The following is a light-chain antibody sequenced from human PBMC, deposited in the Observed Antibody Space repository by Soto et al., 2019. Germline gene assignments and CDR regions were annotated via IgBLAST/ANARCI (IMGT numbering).Light chain of an antibody. J-gene: IGKJ1*01. V-gene: IGKV3-20*01. CDR1: RSVSDTL. Sequence: EIVLPQSPGTLSLSPGERATLSCRADRSVSDTLLTWFQQKPGQAPRLLIFGTSNRAPGIPDRFSGSGSGTDITLTISRLALDDFAVYYCQHYGDSSWTFGQGNKVEIK. CDR2: GTS. CDR3: QHYGDSSWT.